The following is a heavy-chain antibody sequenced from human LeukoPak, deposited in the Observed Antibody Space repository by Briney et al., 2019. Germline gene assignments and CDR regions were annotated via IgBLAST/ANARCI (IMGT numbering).Heavy chain of an antibody. CDR1: GGSISTYY. CDR2: IYYSGST. V-gene: IGHV4-59*01. J-gene: IGHJ3*02. CDR3: ARRANAFDI. Sequence: SETLSLTCTVSGGSISTYYWSWIRQPPGKGLEWIGYIYYSGSTNYNPSLKSRVTISVDTSKNQFSLKLSSVTAADTAVYYCARRANAFDIWGQGTMVTVSS.